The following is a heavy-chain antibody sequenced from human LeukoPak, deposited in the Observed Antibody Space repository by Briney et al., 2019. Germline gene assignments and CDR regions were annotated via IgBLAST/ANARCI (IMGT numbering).Heavy chain of an antibody. CDR2: INYSGSS. V-gene: IGHV4-59*12. J-gene: IGHJ4*02. CDR1: MDSLSNDY. D-gene: IGHD2-21*01. Sequence: PSETLSLTCIVSMDSLSNDYSRWIRQSPGKGLEWIGYINYSGSSEYNPSLKSRITISVDRSKNEISPKRRSVAAADTAVCICAGLDCIPDTCYNYWALGALVTVSS. CDR3: AGLDCIPDTCYNY.